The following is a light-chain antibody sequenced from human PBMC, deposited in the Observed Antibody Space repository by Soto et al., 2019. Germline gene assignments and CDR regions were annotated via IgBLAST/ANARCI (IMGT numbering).Light chain of an antibody. J-gene: IGLJ2*01. CDR3: LLYYGGALGV. V-gene: IGLV7-43*01. CDR1: TGAVTNGHD. Sequence: QAVVTQEPSLTVSPGGTVTLTCASSTGAVTNGHDPNWVQQKPAQVPMTLINSTSDKHSWNPARFSGALLGGKAALKLSSVQPEDEEEYYCLLYYGGALGVFGGGTKLTVL. CDR2: STS.